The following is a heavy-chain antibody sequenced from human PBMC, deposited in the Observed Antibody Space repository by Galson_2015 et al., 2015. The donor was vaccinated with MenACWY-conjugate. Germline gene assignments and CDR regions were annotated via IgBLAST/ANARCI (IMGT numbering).Heavy chain of an antibody. J-gene: IGHJ4*02. CDR1: KFDISNNW. CDR3: ARHPPGFSAYGDFDY. V-gene: IGHV3-7*03. Sequence: SLRLSCAASKFDISNNWMSWVRQAPGKGLEWVASIKPDGGERYYGDSVRGRFTISRDNAKNSLSLQMNNLRAEDTAVYYCARHPPGFSAYGDFDYWGQGSLVTVFS. D-gene: IGHD5-12*01. CDR2: IKPDGGER.